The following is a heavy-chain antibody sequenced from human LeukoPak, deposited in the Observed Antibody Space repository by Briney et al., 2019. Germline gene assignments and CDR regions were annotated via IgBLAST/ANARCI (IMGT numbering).Heavy chain of an antibody. V-gene: IGHV1-8*01. D-gene: IGHD1-26*01. CDR1: GYTFTTYD. CDR3: ATVLYFGIVGATSLDY. CDR2: MNPNTGST. J-gene: IGHJ4*02. Sequence: ASVKVSCKASGYTFTTYDINWVRRAPGQGLEWMGWMNPNTGSTDLAPNFQGRVTMTEDTSTDTAYMELSSLRSEDTAVYYCATVLYFGIVGATSLDYWGQGTLVTVSS.